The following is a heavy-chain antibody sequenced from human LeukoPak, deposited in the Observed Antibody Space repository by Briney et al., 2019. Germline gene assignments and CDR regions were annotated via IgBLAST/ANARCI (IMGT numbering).Heavy chain of an antibody. CDR2: ISYDGSYK. V-gene: IGHV3-30*03. D-gene: IGHD6-13*01. J-gene: IGHJ4*02. CDR1: GFTFSSYV. Sequence: GGALRHSCGASGFTFSSYVMHWVRQTPGRGLERVTVISYDGSYKYYAEYVKSRFTISSDNSKKTLYPQMNSLRVEDTAVYYCATAKEALSSSWYLSVAYWAQGTLVTVSS. CDR3: ATAKEALSSSWYLSVAY.